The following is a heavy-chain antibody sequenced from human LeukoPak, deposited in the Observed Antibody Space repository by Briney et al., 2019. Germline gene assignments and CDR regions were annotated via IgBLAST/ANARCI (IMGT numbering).Heavy chain of an antibody. J-gene: IGHJ5*02. CDR1: GFTFSSYA. Sequence: GGSLRLSCAASGFTFSSYAMSWVRQAPGKGLEWVSAISGSGGSTYYADSVKGRFAISRDNSKNTLYLQMNSLRAEDTALYYCAKEGSWGYTDNWFDPWGQGTLVTVSS. CDR3: AKEGSWGYTDNWFDP. V-gene: IGHV3-23*01. D-gene: IGHD6-13*01. CDR2: ISGSGGST.